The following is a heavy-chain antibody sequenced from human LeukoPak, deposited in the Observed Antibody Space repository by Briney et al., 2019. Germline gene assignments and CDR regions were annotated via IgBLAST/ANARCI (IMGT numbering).Heavy chain of an antibody. D-gene: IGHD5-12*01. CDR1: GFTFSNAW. J-gene: IGHJ4*02. V-gene: IGHV3-15*01. CDR2: IKSNTDGGTT. Sequence: GGSLRLSCAASGFTFSNAWMSWVRQAPGKGLEWVGRIKSNTDGGTTDYAAPVKGRFTISRDDSKNTLYLQMNSLKTEDTAVYYCTTDLDSSGYDFFFDYWGQGTLVTVSS. CDR3: TTDLDSSGYDFFFDY.